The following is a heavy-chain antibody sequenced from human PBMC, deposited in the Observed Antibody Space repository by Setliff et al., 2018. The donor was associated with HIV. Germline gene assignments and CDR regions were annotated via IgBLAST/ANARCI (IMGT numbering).Heavy chain of an antibody. CDR3: AKDRGYYFDL. J-gene: IGHJ2*01. Sequence: KTSETLSLTCTVSGGSVSSYHWTWIRQPPGKGLEWIGRIYSSGATSYNPSLRSRVTMSVDTSKNQPSLTLDSMTAADTAVYYCAKDRGYYFDLWGRGILVTVSS. V-gene: IGHV4-4*07. D-gene: IGHD3-10*01. CDR2: IYSSGAT. CDR1: GGSVSSYH.